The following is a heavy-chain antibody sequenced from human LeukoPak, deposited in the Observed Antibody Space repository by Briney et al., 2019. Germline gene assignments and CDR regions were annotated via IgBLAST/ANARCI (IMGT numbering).Heavy chain of an antibody. Sequence: PGGSLRLSCAASGFTFDDYAMHWVRQAPGKGLEWVSGISYNSGSIGYADSVKGRFTISRDNAKNSLYLQMNSLRADDMAFYYCAKDGGYDFWSGYYDYWGQGTLVTVSS. CDR1: GFTFDDYA. J-gene: IGHJ4*02. CDR2: ISYNSGSI. CDR3: AKDGGYDFWSGYYDY. V-gene: IGHV3-9*03. D-gene: IGHD3-3*01.